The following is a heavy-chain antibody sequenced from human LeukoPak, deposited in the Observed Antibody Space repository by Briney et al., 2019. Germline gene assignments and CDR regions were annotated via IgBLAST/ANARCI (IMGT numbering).Heavy chain of an antibody. Sequence: NPSETLSLTCTVSGGSVSSGDYYWNWIRQPAGKGLEWVGRIYTSGSTNYNPSLKSRVSMSVDTSKNQFSLKLSSVTAADTAVYYCARGVFFDIWGQGTMVTVSS. J-gene: IGHJ3*02. V-gene: IGHV4-61*02. CDR2: IYTSGST. D-gene: IGHD3-16*01. CDR3: ARGVFFDI. CDR1: GGSVSSGDYY.